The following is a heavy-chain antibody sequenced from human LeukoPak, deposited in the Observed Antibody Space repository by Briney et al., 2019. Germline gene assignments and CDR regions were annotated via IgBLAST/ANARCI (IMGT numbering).Heavy chain of an antibody. Sequence: SETLSLTCTVSGGSISSSSYYRGWIRQPPGKGLEWIGSICYSGSTYYNPSLKSRVTISVDTSKNQFSLKLSSVTAADTAVYYCAGLPGRGYSYGTFDYWGQGTLVTVSS. CDR2: ICYSGST. CDR3: AGLPGRGYSYGTFDY. V-gene: IGHV4-39*01. J-gene: IGHJ4*02. CDR1: GGSISSSSYY. D-gene: IGHD5-18*01.